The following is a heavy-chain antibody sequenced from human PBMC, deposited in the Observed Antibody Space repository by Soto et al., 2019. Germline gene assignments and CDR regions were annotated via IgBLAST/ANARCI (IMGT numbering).Heavy chain of an antibody. CDR3: ARELNP. Sequence: SETLSLTCTVSGGSISSSSYYWSWIRQPPGKGLEWIGYIYYSGSTNYNPSLKSRVTISVDTSKNQFSLKLSSVTAADTAVYCCARELNPWGQGTLVTVSS. CDR2: IYYSGST. J-gene: IGHJ5*02. CDR1: GGSISSSSYY. V-gene: IGHV4-61*01.